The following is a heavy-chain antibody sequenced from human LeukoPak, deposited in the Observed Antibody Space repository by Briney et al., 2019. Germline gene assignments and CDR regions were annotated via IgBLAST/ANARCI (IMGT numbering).Heavy chain of an antibody. CDR1: GGSISSYY. CDR3: ARTRGYSGYALDY. CDR2: IYYSGST. J-gene: IGHJ4*02. Sequence: PSETLSLTCTVPGGSISSYYWSWIRQPPGKGLEWIGYIYYSGSTNYNPSLKSRVTISVDTSKNQFSLKLSSVTAADTAVYYCARTRGYSGYALDYWVQGTLVTVSS. D-gene: IGHD5-12*01. V-gene: IGHV4-59*01.